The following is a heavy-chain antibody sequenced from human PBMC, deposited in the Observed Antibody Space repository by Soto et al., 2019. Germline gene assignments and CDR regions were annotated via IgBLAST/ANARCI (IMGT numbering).Heavy chain of an antibody. CDR1: GFTFTSSA. D-gene: IGHD3-22*01. CDR3: AAHTHYYDSSGYYDY. J-gene: IGHJ4*02. CDR2: IVVGSGNT. V-gene: IGHV1-58*01. Sequence: SVKVSCKASGFTFTSSAVQWVRQARGQSLEWVGWIVVGSGNTNYAQELQERVTITRDMSKSTAYMELSSLRSEDTAVYYCAAHTHYYDSSGYYDYWGQGTLVTVSS.